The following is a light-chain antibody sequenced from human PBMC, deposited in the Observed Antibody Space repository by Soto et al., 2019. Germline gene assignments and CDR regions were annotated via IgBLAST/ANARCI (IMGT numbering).Light chain of an antibody. CDR1: SSDVGSYNL. V-gene: IGLV2-23*01. J-gene: IGLJ1*01. Sequence: QSALTQPASVSGSPGQSITISCTGTSSDVGSYNLVSWYQQHPGKAPKLMIYEGSKRPSGVSNRFSGSKSGNTASLTISGLQAEDEADHYFCSYEGSTTYVFGSGTKVTVL. CDR3: CSYEGSTTYV. CDR2: EGS.